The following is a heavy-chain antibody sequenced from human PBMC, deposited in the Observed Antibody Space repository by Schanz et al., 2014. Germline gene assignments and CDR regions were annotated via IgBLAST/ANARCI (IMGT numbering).Heavy chain of an antibody. CDR3: TSDYNYFETEAP. CDR1: GFIFSNSW. CDR2: ISSSGSSI. J-gene: IGHJ5*02. D-gene: IGHD3-16*01. Sequence: EVQLVESGGGLVQPGGSLRLSCAASGFIFSNSWMNWVRQAPGKGLEWVSSISSSGSSIYYADSVKGRFTISRDNANNTFLQRMSRLGDDETADYYGTSDYNYFETEAPWGQGTLVTVSS. V-gene: IGHV3-21*06.